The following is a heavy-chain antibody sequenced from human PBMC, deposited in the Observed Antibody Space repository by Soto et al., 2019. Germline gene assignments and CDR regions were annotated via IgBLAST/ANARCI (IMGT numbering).Heavy chain of an antibody. Sequence: ASVKVSCKASGVTFSSYAISWVRQAPGQGLEWMGGIIPIFGTANYAQKFQGRVTITADESTSTAYMELSSLRSEDTAVYYCASPGDYYDSSGYYPTPFDYWGQGTLVTVSS. CDR2: IIPIFGTA. CDR1: GVTFSSYA. J-gene: IGHJ4*02. CDR3: ASPGDYYDSSGYYPTPFDY. D-gene: IGHD3-22*01. V-gene: IGHV1-69*13.